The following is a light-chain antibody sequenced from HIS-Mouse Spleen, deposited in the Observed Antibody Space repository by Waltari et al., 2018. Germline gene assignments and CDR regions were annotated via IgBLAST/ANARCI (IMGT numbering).Light chain of an antibody. Sequence: QSVLTQPPSVSGAPGQGVTIPCTGSSSNIGAGYDVHWYQQLPGTAPKLLIYGNSNRPSGVPDRFSGSKSGTSASLAITGLQAEDEADYYCQSYDSSLTLFGGGTKLTVL. CDR3: QSYDSSLTL. CDR1: SSNIGAGYD. V-gene: IGLV1-40*01. CDR2: GNS. J-gene: IGLJ2*01.